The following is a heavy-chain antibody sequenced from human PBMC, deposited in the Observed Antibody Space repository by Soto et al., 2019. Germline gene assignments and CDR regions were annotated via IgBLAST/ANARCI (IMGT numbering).Heavy chain of an antibody. J-gene: IGHJ6*03. CDR1: GFTFSSDC. Sequence: GGSLRLSCTASGFTFSSDCINWVRQAPGKGLEWVSSISSSSSYIYYADSVKGRFTISRDNAKNSLYLQMNSLRAEDTAVYYCARDRMYGDYLGVYYYYMDVWGKGTTVTVS. V-gene: IGHV3-21*01. D-gene: IGHD4-17*01. CDR3: ARDRMYGDYLGVYYYYMDV. CDR2: ISSSSSYI.